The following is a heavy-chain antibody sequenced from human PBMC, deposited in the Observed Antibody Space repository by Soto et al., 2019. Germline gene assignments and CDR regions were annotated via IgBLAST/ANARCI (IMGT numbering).Heavy chain of an antibody. CDR3: ARPKVGRQQLVLAYYSYMDV. V-gene: IGHV4-34*01. J-gene: IGHJ6*03. D-gene: IGHD6-13*01. CDR1: GGSFSGYY. Sequence: QVQLQQWGAGLLKPSETLSLTCAVYGGSFSGYYWSWIRQPPGKGLEWVGEINHSGSTNYNPSLKGRVTISVDTSKNQLSLRLTSVTAADTAVYFCARPKVGRQQLVLAYYSYMDVWGRGTTVIVAS. CDR2: INHSGST.